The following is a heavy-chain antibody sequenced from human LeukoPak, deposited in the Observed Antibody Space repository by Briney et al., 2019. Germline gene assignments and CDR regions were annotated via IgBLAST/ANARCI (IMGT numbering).Heavy chain of an antibody. J-gene: IGHJ4*02. CDR1: GGSISSSSYY. CDR2: IYYSGST. Sequence: SETLSLTCTVSGGSISSSSYYWGWIRQPPGKGLEWIGSIYYSGSTYYNPSLKSRVTISVDTSKNQFSLKLSSVTAADTAVYYCARDPPSHCSGGSCYSDGDYWGQGTLVTVSS. CDR3: ARDPPSHCSGGSCYSDGDY. V-gene: IGHV4-39*07. D-gene: IGHD2-15*01.